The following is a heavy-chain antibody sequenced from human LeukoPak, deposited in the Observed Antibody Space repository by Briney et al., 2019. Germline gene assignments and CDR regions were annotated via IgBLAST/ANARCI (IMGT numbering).Heavy chain of an antibody. CDR3: ARRNIAAAALDY. J-gene: IGHJ4*02. D-gene: IGHD6-13*01. CDR1: GFTVSNIY. Sequence: GGSLRLSCAASGFTVSNIYMSWVRQAPGTGLEWVSIIHSGGITHYADSVKGRFTISRDNSKNTLYLQMNSLRAEDTAVYYCARRNIAAAALDYWGQGTLVTVSS. V-gene: IGHV3-53*01. CDR2: IHSGGIT.